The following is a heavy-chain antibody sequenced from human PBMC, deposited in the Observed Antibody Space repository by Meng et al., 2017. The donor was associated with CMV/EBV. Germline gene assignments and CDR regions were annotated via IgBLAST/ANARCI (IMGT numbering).Heavy chain of an antibody. V-gene: IGHV3-23*01. D-gene: IGHD5-12*01. CDR1: GFTFSGYA. Sequence: GESLKITCAASGFTFSGYAMSWVRQAPGKGLEWVSAISGSGGSTYYADSVKGRFTISRDNSKNTLYLQMNSLRAEDTAVYYCAKDRLRMGWSGSDTEIDYWGQGTLVTVSS. CDR3: AKDRLRMGWSGSDTEIDY. J-gene: IGHJ4*02. CDR2: ISGSGGST.